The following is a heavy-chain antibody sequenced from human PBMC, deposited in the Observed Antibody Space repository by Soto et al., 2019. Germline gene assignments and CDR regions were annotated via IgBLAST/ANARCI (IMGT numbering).Heavy chain of an antibody. D-gene: IGHD2-15*01. CDR3: ARTLQYCSGGSCYYAMGV. CDR2: VNAGNGNT. CDR1: GYTFTSYA. Sequence: ASVKVSCKASGYTFTSYAMHWVRQAPGQRLEWMGWVNAGNGNTKYSQRFQGRVTITRDTSASTAYMELSSLRSEDTAVYYCARTLQYCSGGSCYYAMGVWGQESTGTVSS. J-gene: IGHJ6*01. V-gene: IGHV1-3*01.